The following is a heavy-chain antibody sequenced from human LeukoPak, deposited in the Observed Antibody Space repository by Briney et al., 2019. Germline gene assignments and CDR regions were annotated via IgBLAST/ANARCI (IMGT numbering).Heavy chain of an antibody. J-gene: IGHJ5*02. D-gene: IGHD1-26*01. CDR3: ARGWELQADWFDP. CDR2: IIPIFGTA. Sequence: SVKVSCKASGGTFSSYAISWVRPAPGQGLEWMGGIIPIFGTANYAQKFQGRVTITADESTSTAYMELSSLRSEDTAVYYCARGWELQADWFDPWGQGTLVTVSS. V-gene: IGHV1-69*13. CDR1: GGTFSSYA.